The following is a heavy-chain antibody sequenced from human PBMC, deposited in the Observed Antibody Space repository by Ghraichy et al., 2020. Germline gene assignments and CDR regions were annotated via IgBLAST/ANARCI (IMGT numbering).Heavy chain of an antibody. CDR3: ARDDWGHIVVVTANSAGYYGMDV. CDR2: ISSSGNTI. CDR1: GFTFSSYE. Sequence: GGSLRLSCAASGFTFSSYEMNWVRQAPGKGLEWVSYISSSGNTIYYADSVKGRFTISRDNAKNSLYLQMNSLRAEDTAVYYCARDDWGHIVVVTANSAGYYGMDVWGQGTTVTVSS. V-gene: IGHV3-48*03. D-gene: IGHD2-21*02. J-gene: IGHJ6*02.